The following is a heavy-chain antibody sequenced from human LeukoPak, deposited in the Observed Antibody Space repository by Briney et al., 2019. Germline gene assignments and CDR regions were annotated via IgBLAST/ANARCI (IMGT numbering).Heavy chain of an antibody. Sequence: PSETLSLTCAASGGPFSGYYWTWIRQPPGKGLEWLGDIYHRGNANYNPSLKSRVTISVDASKSQFSLKLTSVTAADTAVYYCARGRRQGDSDFDYWGQGTLVTVSS. D-gene: IGHD3-10*01. CDR1: GGPFSGYY. CDR3: ARGRRQGDSDFDY. J-gene: IGHJ4*02. V-gene: IGHV4-34*01. CDR2: IYHRGNA.